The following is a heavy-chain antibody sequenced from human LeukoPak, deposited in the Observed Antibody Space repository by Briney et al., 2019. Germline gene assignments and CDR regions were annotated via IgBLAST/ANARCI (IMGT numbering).Heavy chain of an antibody. CDR2: IYYSGST. CDR3: ARQWLVYFDY. D-gene: IGHD6-19*01. Sequence: PSETLSLTCTVSGGSISSSSYYWGWIRQPPGKGLEWIGSIYYSGSTYYNPSLKSRVTISVDTSKNQFSLKLSSVTAADTAVYYCARQWLVYFDYRGQGTLVTVSS. CDR1: GGSISSSSYY. J-gene: IGHJ4*02. V-gene: IGHV4-39*01.